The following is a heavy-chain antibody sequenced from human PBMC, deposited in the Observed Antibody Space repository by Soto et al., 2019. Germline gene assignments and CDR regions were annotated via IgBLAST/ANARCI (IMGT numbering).Heavy chain of an antibody. CDR3: ARSLGYFDY. J-gene: IGHJ4*02. Sequence: PVASVKLSCXASXXXXTXXXMXXVRQAPGQGLEWMGIINPSGGSTSYAQKFQGRVTMTRDTSTSTVYMELSSLRSEDTAVYYCARSLGYFDYWGQGTLVTVSS. V-gene: IGHV1-46*01. CDR2: INPSGGST. CDR1: XXXXTXXX.